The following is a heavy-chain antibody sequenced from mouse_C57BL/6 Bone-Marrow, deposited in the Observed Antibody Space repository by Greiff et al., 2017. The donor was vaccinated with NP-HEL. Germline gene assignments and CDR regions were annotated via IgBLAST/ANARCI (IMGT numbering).Heavy chain of an antibody. J-gene: IGHJ3*01. V-gene: IGHV1-81*01. Sequence: VQLQESGAELVRPGASVKLSCKASGYTFTSYGISWVKRRTGQGLEWIGEIYPRSGSTYYNETFKGQATLTADKSYSPAYMQLRSLTSEDSAVYFCARWDSSASFAYWGQGTLVTVSA. CDR1: GYTFTSYG. CDR3: ARWDSSASFAY. CDR2: IYPRSGST. D-gene: IGHD3-2*02.